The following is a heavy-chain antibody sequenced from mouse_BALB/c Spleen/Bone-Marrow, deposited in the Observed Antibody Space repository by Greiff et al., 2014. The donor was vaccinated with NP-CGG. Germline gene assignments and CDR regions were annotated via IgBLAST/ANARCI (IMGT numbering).Heavy chain of an antibody. CDR3: ARYYYGSSYFDY. Sequence: VQLQQSGAELVKPGASVKLSCTASGFNIKDTYMHWVKQRPEQGLEWIGRIDPANGNTKYDPKFQGKAPITADTSSNTACLQLSSLTSEDTAVYYCARYYYGSSYFDYWGQGTTLTVSS. D-gene: IGHD1-1*01. CDR1: GFNIKDTY. V-gene: IGHV14-3*02. J-gene: IGHJ2*01. CDR2: IDPANGNT.